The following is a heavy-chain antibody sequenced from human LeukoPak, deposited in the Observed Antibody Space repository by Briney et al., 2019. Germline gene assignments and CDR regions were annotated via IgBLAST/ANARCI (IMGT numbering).Heavy chain of an antibody. D-gene: IGHD6-13*01. V-gene: IGHV4-4*07. CDR3: ARDKRYSSSWRLNPALKSYYYYGMDV. Sequence: SETLSLTCTASGCSISSYCRSWIRQPPGKGLDWIGRIYTIGRTTYNPSLKSRVTMSVDTSNNQFSLKLSSVPAADTAVYYCARDKRYSSSWRLNPALKSYYYYGMDVWGQGTTVTVSS. CDR1: GCSISSYC. J-gene: IGHJ6*02. CDR2: IYTIGRT.